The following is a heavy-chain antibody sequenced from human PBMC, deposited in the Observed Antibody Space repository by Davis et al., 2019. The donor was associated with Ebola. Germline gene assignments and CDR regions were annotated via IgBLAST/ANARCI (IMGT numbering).Heavy chain of an antibody. Sequence: GESLMISCAASGFTFSSYWMHWLRQAPGKGLVWVSRINSDGSSTSYADSVKGRFTISRDNAKNTLYLQMNSLRAEDTAVYYCARDLTIFGVAYFDYWGQGTLVTVSS. D-gene: IGHD3-3*01. CDR2: INSDGSST. J-gene: IGHJ4*02. V-gene: IGHV3-74*01. CDR1: GFTFSSYW. CDR3: ARDLTIFGVAYFDY.